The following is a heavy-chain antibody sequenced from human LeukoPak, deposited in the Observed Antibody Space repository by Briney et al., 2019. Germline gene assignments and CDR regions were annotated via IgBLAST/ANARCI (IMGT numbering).Heavy chain of an antibody. V-gene: IGHV1-46*01. Sequence: GASVKLSRKASGYTFTSYSMHWVRQAPGQGLEWVGIINPSGISTSYAQNFQGRVTMSRDTSTSTVYMEMSSLRSEDTAVYYCARGTMSEYNWFDPWGQGTLVTVSS. CDR1: GYTFTSYS. CDR3: ARGTMSEYNWFDP. J-gene: IGHJ5*02. CDR2: INPSGIST. D-gene: IGHD3-10*02.